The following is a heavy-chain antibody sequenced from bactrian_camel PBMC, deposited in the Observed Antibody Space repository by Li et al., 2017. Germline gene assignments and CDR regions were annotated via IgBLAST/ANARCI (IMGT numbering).Heavy chain of an antibody. CDR2: IDIRVTS. J-gene: IGHJ4*01. CDR1: GDNEEGYS. D-gene: IGHD2*01. V-gene: IGHV3S63*01. Sequence: HVQLVESGGGSVQAGGSLTLSCTASGDNEEGYSMAWFRRVPGKKREGVAGIDIRVTSDYADSVKGRFTVSRDVAKNTLYLQLNSLKTEDTAMYYCANYDSAYYSGAYYYWGQGTQVTVS. CDR3: ANYDSAYYSGAYYY.